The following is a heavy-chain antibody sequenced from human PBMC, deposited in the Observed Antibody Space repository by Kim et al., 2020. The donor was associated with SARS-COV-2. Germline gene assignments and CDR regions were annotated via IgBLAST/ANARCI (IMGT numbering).Heavy chain of an antibody. CDR1: GGSIRSGGKF. CDR2: ISYSGNS. D-gene: IGHD2-2*01. J-gene: IGHJ4*03. V-gene: IGHV4-31*03. CDR3: ARGQPLDY. Sequence: SETLSLTCSVSGGSIRSGGKFWTWIRQHPAKGLEWIGYISYSGNSHYSPSLRSRVSISLQTSENQFSLELTSVTAADTAAYYCARGQPLDYWGHGILVTV.